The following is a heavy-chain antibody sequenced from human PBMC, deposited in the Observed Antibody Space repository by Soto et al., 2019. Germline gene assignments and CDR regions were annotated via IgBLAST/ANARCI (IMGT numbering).Heavy chain of an antibody. J-gene: IGHJ4*02. D-gene: IGHD3-22*01. CDR1: GGAMSSYY. CDR2: IYASGST. Sequence: SETLSLTCTVSGGAMSSYYWSWFRHPAGKGLEWIGHIYASGSTNYNPSLNSRVTMSVDTSKSQFSLRLNSVTAADTAAYYCARDLYYYDSSGHFQWYFDYWGQGTLVTVSS. V-gene: IGHV4-4*07. CDR3: ARDLYYYDSSGHFQWYFDY.